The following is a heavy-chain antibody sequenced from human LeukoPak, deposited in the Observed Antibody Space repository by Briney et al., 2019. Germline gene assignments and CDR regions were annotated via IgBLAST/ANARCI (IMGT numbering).Heavy chain of an antibody. J-gene: IGHJ4*02. CDR3: ARDLRSGLYYYDSSGYWADY. CDR1: GFTFSDYY. D-gene: IGHD3-22*01. Sequence: GGSLRVSCAASGFTFSDYYMSWLRQAPGNGLEWVSYISSSGSTIYYADSVKGRFTISRDNAKNSLYLQMNSLRAEDTAVYYCARDLRSGLYYYDSSGYWADYWGQGTLVTVSS. V-gene: IGHV3-11*01. CDR2: ISSSGSTI.